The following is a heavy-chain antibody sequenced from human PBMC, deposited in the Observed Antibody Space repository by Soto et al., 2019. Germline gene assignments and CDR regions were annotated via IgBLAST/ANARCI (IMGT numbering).Heavy chain of an antibody. V-gene: IGHV1-8*01. Sequence: ASVKVSCKASGYSFTNNVVSWVRQATGQGLAWMGWMNPGSGDTGYAQKFQGRVTMTRDISIATAYMELSSLRSDDASIYECARRATVGSLNWFDPWGQGTLVTVSS. CDR1: GYSFTNNV. J-gene: IGHJ5*02. CDR2: MNPGSGDT. CDR3: ARRATVGSLNWFDP. D-gene: IGHD3-10*01.